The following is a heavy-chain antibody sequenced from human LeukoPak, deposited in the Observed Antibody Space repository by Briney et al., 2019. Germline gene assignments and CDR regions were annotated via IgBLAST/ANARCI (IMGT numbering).Heavy chain of an antibody. CDR3: ARLLGTAMGYYFDY. V-gene: IGHV4-4*09. D-gene: IGHD5-18*01. Sequence: SETLSLTCTVSGGSISSYYWSWIRQPPGKGLEWIGYIHTSGSTNYNPSLKSRVTISVDTSKNQFSLKLSSVTAADTAVYYCARLLGTAMGYYFDYWGQGTLVTVSS. CDR1: GGSISSYY. J-gene: IGHJ4*02. CDR2: IHTSGST.